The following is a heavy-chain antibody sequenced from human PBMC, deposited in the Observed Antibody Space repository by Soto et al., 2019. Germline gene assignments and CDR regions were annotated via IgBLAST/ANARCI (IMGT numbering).Heavy chain of an antibody. CDR1: GGTIRSGGYY. Sequence: QVQLQESGPGLVKPSQTLSLTCTVSGGTIRSGGYYWSWIRQHPGKGLEWIGYIYYSGSTYYNPSLKSRITISVDTSKNQFSLKLSSVTAADTDVYYCARSSPVVTAPWGQGTLVTVSS. D-gene: IGHD2-21*02. V-gene: IGHV4-31*03. CDR2: IYYSGST. J-gene: IGHJ5*02. CDR3: ARSSPVVTAP.